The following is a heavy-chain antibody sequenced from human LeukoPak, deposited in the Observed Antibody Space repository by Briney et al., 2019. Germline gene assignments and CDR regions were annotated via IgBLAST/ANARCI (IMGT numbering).Heavy chain of an antibody. V-gene: IGHV3-33*06. CDR2: IWYDGSNK. CDR1: GFTFSSYG. Sequence: GGSLRLSCAASGFTFSSYGMHWVRQAPGKGLEWVAVIWYDGSNKYYADSVKGRFTISRDNSKNTLYLQMNSLRAEDTAVYYCAKATTVVTRRSQPKNWYFDLWGRGTLVTVSS. D-gene: IGHD4-23*01. CDR3: AKATTVVTRRSQPKNWYFDL. J-gene: IGHJ2*01.